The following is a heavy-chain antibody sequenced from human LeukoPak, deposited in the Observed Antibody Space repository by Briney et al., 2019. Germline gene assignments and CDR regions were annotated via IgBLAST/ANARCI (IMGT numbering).Heavy chain of an antibody. V-gene: IGHV3-64*01. D-gene: IGHD2-15*01. CDR3: STATYADYYYGMDV. Sequence: GGSLRLSCAASGFTFGRSAMHWVRQAPGKGLEFVSAISSNGGSTFYASSVKGRFTISRDNSKNTLYLQLGSLRAEDMAVYYCSTATYADYYYGMDVWGQGTTVTVSS. CDR1: GFTFGRSA. J-gene: IGHJ6*02. CDR2: ISSNGGST.